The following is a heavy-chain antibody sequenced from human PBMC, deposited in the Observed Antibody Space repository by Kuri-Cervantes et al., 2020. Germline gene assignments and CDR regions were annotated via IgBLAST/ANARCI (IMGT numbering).Heavy chain of an antibody. D-gene: IGHD3-22*01. CDR1: GFTFSNSD. CDR3: AKSGWGYYDSSGYYSVFVYYFDY. V-gene: IGHV3-9*01. J-gene: IGHJ4*02. CDR2: VSWNSGSI. Sequence: SLKISCAASGFTFSNSDMNWVRQAPGKGLEWVSGVSWNSGSIGYADSVKGRFTISRDNAKNSLYLQMNSLRAEDTALYYCAKSGWGYYDSSGYYSVFVYYFDYWGQGTLVTVSS.